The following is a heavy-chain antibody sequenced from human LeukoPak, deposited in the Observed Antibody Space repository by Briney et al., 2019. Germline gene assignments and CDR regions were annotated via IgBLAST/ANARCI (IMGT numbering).Heavy chain of an antibody. CDR3: ARAHCGGDCYLASPEALEDY. V-gene: IGHV1-2*02. D-gene: IGHD2-21*02. CDR1: GYTFTGYY. Sequence: GASVKVSCKASGYTFTGYYMHWVRQAPGQGLEWMGWINPNSGGTNYAQKFQGRVTMTRDTSISTAYMELSRLRSDDTAVYYCARAHCGGDCYLASPEALEDYWGQGTLVTVSS. CDR2: INPNSGGT. J-gene: IGHJ4*02.